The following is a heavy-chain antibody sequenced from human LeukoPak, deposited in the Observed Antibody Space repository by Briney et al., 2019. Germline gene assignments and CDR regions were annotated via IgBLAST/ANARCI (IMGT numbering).Heavy chain of an antibody. D-gene: IGHD6-19*01. CDR2: IYPGDSDT. CDR1: GYSFTTYW. Sequence: GESLKISCKGSGYSFTTYWIGWVRQMPGKGLEWMGIIYPGDSDTRYSPSFQGQVTISADKSISTAYLQWSSLKASDTAMYYCASQGGYTSGWLIFDYWGQGILVTVSS. V-gene: IGHV5-51*01. CDR3: ASQGGYTSGWLIFDY. J-gene: IGHJ4*02.